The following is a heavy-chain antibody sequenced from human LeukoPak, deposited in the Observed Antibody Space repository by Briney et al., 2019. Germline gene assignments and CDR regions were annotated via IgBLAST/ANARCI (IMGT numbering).Heavy chain of an antibody. CDR1: GFTFSSSA. CDR2: ISGSGSGGGT. CDR3: AKSGYNRFDY. D-gene: IGHD5-24*01. V-gene: IGHV3-23*01. J-gene: IGHJ4*02. Sequence: GGSLRLSCAASGFTFSSSAMSWVRQAPGKGLEWVSNISGSGSGGGTYYVDSVKGRFTISRDNSKNTLYLQMNSLRAEDTAVYYCAKSGYNRFDYWGQGTLVTVSS.